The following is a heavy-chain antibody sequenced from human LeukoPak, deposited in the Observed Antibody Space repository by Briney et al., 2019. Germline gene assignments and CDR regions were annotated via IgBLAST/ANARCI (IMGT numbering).Heavy chain of an antibody. Sequence: GGSLRLSCAASGFTFSSYSMNWVRQAPGKGLEWVSSISSSSSYIYYADSVKGRFTISRDNDQNSLYLQMISLRAEDTAVYYCARGARYSGYDLDYWGQGTLVTVSS. CDR2: ISSSSSYI. V-gene: IGHV3-21*01. D-gene: IGHD5-12*01. CDR3: ARGARYSGYDLDY. J-gene: IGHJ4*02. CDR1: GFTFSSYS.